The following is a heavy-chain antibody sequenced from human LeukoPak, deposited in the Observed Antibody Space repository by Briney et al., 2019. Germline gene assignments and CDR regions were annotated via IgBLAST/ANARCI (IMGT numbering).Heavy chain of an antibody. D-gene: IGHD3-10*01. CDR3: AKPYGSGSYTFYFYGMDV. V-gene: IGHV3-30*18. CDR1: GFTFSSYG. J-gene: IGHJ6*02. CDR2: ISYDGGNK. Sequence: PGGSLRLSCAASGFTFSSYGMHWVRQAPGKGLEWVAVISYDGGNKYCADSVRGRFTISRDNSKNMLYLQMNSLRAEDTAVYYCAKPYGSGSYTFYFYGMDVWGHGTTVTVSS.